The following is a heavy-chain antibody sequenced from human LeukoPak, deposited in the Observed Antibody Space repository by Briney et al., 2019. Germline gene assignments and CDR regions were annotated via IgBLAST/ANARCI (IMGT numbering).Heavy chain of an antibody. CDR3: AKRGVVIRVILVGFHKEAYYFDS. Sequence: GGSLSLSCAVSGITRSNYGMSWVRQAQGKELEGVAGTSGSGGGTNYADSVKGRITICRDNHKNRLFLQMNNLRAEDTAVYFCAKRGVVIRVILVGFHKEAYYFDSWGQGALVTVSS. J-gene: IGHJ4*02. CDR2: TSGSGGGT. CDR1: GITRSNYG. V-gene: IGHV3-23*01. D-gene: IGHD3-22*01.